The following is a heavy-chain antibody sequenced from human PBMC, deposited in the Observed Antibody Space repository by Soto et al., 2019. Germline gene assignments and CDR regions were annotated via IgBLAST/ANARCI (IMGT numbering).Heavy chain of an antibody. D-gene: IGHD2-21*02. V-gene: IGHV3-30-3*01. CDR3: ARDPVAYCGGDCRTFDY. Sequence: LRLSCAASGFTFSSYAMHWVRQAPGKGLEWVAVISYDGSNKYYADSVKGRFTISRDNSKNTLYLQMNSLRAEDTAVYYCARDPVAYCGGDCRTFDYWGQGTLVTVSS. CDR1: GFTFSSYA. J-gene: IGHJ4*02. CDR2: ISYDGSNK.